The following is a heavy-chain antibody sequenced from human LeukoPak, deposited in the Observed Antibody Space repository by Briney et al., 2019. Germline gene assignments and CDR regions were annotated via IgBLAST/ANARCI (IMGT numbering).Heavy chain of an antibody. CDR1: GGSISSYY. CDR3: ARALVVVITD. D-gene: IGHD3-22*01. CDR2: IYYSGST. J-gene: IGHJ4*02. Sequence: SETLSLTCTGSGGSISSYYWSWIRQPPWKGLEWIGYIYYSGSTNYNPSLKIRVTISVDTSKNQFSLKLSSVTAADTAVYYCARALVVVITDWGQGTLVTVSS. V-gene: IGHV4-59*01.